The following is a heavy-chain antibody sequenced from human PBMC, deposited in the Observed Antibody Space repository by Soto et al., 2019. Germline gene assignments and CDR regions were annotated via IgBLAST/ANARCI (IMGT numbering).Heavy chain of an antibody. CDR2: INHSGST. D-gene: IGHD3-3*01. J-gene: IGHJ4*02. Sequence: SETLSLTCAVYGGSFSGYYWSWIRQPPGKGLEWIGEINHSGSTNYNPSLKSRVTISVDTSKNQFSLKLSSVTAADTAVYYCARERAVTIFGVVTRHDAYDFWGQGTLVTGSS. CDR3: ARERAVTIFGVVTRHDAYDF. V-gene: IGHV4-34*01. CDR1: GGSFSGYY.